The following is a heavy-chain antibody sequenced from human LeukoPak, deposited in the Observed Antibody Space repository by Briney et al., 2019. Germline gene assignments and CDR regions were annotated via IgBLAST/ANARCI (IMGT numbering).Heavy chain of an antibody. D-gene: IGHD1-26*01. CDR2: IYYNGGT. V-gene: IGHV4-59*01. Sequence: SETLSLTCTVPGGLMNNYYWGWIRQPPGKGLEWLGYIYYNGGTNYNPSLKGRVTISIDTSKNQFSLNLNAVTAADTATYYCARDKRGSYADYWGQGTLVTVSS. J-gene: IGHJ4*02. CDR3: ARDKRGSYADY. CDR1: GGLMNNYY.